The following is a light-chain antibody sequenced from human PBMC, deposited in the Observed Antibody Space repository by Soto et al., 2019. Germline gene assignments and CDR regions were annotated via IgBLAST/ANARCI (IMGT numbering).Light chain of an antibody. V-gene: IGKV3-15*01. CDR1: QSVSNN. Sequence: EIVMTQSPVTLSVSPGERATLSCRASQSVSNNLAWYQQKPGQAPRLLIYGASTRATGVPARFSGSGSGTEFTLTISSLQSEDFAVYYCQQSDSWPRTFGQGTKVDIK. CDR3: QQSDSWPRT. CDR2: GAS. J-gene: IGKJ1*01.